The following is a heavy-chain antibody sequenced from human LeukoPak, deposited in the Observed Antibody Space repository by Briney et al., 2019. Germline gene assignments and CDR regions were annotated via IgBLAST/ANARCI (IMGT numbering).Heavy chain of an antibody. CDR3: ARWGGDYAAFDI. D-gene: IGHD4-17*01. CDR2: IWYDGSKN. V-gene: IGHV3-33*08. CDR1: GFTFSGYG. Sequence: GGTLSLSCAASGFTFSGYGLHWVRQPPGKGQEWVAVIWYDGSKNYHSDPVMRRLTIFRDNSNNTLYLQMNWLRAQDTAVYYCARWGGDYAAFDICGERTMVTVSS. J-gene: IGHJ3*02.